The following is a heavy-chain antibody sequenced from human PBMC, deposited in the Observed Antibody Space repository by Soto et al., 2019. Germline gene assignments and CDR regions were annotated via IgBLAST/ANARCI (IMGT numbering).Heavy chain of an antibody. V-gene: IGHV3-49*05. CDR3: ARGRIVVAHYFDY. D-gene: IGHD3-22*01. J-gene: IGHJ4*02. Sequence: EVQLVESGGGLVKPGRSLRLSCTASGFTFGDYAMSWFRQAPGKGLEWVGFIRSKAYGGTTEYAASVKGRFTISRDDSKSIAYLQMNSLKTEDTAVYYCARGRIVVAHYFDYWGQGTLVTVSS. CDR1: GFTFGDYA. CDR2: IRSKAYGGTT.